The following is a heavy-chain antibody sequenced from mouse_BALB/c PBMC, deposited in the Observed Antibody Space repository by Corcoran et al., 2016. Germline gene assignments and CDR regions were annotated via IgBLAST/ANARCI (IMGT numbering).Heavy chain of an antibody. CDR1: GYTFTNNG. J-gene: IGHJ4*01. Sequence: QIQLVQSGPELKKPGETVKISCKASGYTFTNNGMNWAKQAPGKGLKWMGWINTYTGESTYADDFKGRFAFSLETSASTAYLQIKNLKNEETATYFCAREHYAMDYWGQGTSVTVSS. V-gene: IGHV9-3-1*01. CDR2: INTYTGES. CDR3: AREHYAMDY.